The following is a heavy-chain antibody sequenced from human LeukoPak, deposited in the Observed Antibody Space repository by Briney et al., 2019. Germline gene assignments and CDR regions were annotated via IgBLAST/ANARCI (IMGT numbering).Heavy chain of an antibody. J-gene: IGHJ5*02. CDR2: FDPEDGET. CDR3: ATSMPSSSFRYGPSFDP. Sequence: ASVKVSCKVSGYTLTELSMHWVRQAPGKGLEWMGGFDPEDGETIYAQKFQGRVTMTEDTPTDTAYMELSSLRSEDTAVYYCATSMPSSSFRYGPSFDPWGQGTLVTVSS. D-gene: IGHD6-13*01. V-gene: IGHV1-24*01. CDR1: GYTLTELS.